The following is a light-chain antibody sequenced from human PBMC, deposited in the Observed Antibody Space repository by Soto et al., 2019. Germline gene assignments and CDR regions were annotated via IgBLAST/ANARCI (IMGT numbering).Light chain of an antibody. CDR1: QSVNRNY. J-gene: IGKJ1*01. CDR3: QQHSSSPWT. CDR2: GTS. V-gene: IGKV3-20*01. Sequence: EIVLTQSPGTLSLSPGERATLSCRASQSVNRNYLAWYQQKPGQAPRLLIYGTSSRATGIPDRFSGSGSGTDFTLTISRLEPEDFAVYSCQQHSSSPWTFGQGTKVEIK.